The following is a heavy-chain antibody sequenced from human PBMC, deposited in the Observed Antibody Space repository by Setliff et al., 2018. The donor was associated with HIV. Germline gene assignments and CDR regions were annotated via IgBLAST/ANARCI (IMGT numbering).Heavy chain of an antibody. CDR1: GFTFTNAW. Sequence: PGGSLRLSCVASGFTFTNAWMSWVRQAPGKGLEWVGRIKSKTDGGTTDFAAPVKGRFTISRDDSKNTLYLQMNSLKTEDTAIYYCTTARLQLWSEYFQHWGQGNLVTVSS. J-gene: IGHJ1*01. CDR2: IKSKTDGGTT. V-gene: IGHV3-15*01. CDR3: TTARLQLWSEYFQH. D-gene: IGHD5-18*01.